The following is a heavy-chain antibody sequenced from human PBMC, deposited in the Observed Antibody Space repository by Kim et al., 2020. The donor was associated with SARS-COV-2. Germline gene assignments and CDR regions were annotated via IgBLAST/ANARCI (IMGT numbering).Heavy chain of an antibody. V-gene: IGHV3-49*04. CDR1: GFTFGDYA. D-gene: IGHD6-19*01. CDR2: IRSKAYGGTT. CDR3: TRAGIAVAGEDY. Sequence: GGSLRLSCTASGFTFGDYAMSWVRQAPGKGLEWVGFIRSKAYGGTTEYAASVKGRFTISRDDSKSIAYLQMNSLKTEDTAVYYCTRAGIAVAGEDYWGQGTLVTVSS. J-gene: IGHJ4*02.